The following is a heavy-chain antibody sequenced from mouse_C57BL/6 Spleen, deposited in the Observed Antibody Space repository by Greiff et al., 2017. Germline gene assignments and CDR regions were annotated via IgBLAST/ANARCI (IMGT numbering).Heavy chain of an antibody. CDR1: GFSFNTYA. D-gene: IGHD2-2*01. CDR3: VRRDYYGFLDY. Sequence: EVMLVESGGGLVQPKGSLKLSCAASGFSFNTYAMNWVRQAPGKGLEWVARIRSKSNNYATYYADSVKDRFTISRDDSESMLYLQMNNLKTEDTAMYYCVRRDYYGFLDYWGQGTSVTVSS. V-gene: IGHV10-1*01. CDR2: IRSKSNNYAT. J-gene: IGHJ4*01.